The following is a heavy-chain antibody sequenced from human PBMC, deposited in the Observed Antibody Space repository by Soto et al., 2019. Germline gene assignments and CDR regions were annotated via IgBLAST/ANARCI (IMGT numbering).Heavy chain of an antibody. Sequence: EVQLLESGGGLVQPGGSLRLSCAASGFTFSSYAMSWVRQAPGKGLEWVSAISGSGGSTYYADSVKGRFTISRDNSKNTLYLQMNSLRAEDTAVYYCVPRPDYGSGYPGWGQGTLVTVSS. D-gene: IGHD3-10*01. CDR3: VPRPDYGSGYPG. V-gene: IGHV3-23*01. J-gene: IGHJ4*02. CDR2: ISGSGGST. CDR1: GFTFSSYA.